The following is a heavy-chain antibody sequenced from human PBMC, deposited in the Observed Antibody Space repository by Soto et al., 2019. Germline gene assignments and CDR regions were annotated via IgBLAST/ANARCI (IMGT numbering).Heavy chain of an antibody. V-gene: IGHV3-9*01. J-gene: IGHJ3*02. CDR1: GFHFGDFA. D-gene: IGHD3-3*01. CDR3: AKAYHDFWSGYPDYYAFDI. Sequence: APRLFCAASGFHFGDFAMHWVRQAPGEGLEWVSGISWNSGSIGYADSVKGRFTISRDNAKNSLYLQMSSLRAEDTALYYCAKAYHDFWSGYPDYYAFDIWGQGTMFTVSS. CDR2: ISWNSGSI.